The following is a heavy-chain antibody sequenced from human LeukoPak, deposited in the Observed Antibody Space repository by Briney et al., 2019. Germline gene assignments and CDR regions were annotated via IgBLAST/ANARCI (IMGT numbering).Heavy chain of an antibody. V-gene: IGHV3-20*04. J-gene: IGHJ4*02. CDR3: ARVFSSGWYGGFDY. Sequence: PGGSLRLSCAASGFTLDDYGMSWVRQAPGKGLEWVSGINWNGGSTGYADSVKGRFTISRDNAKNSLYLQMNSLRAEDTALYYCARVFSSGWYGGFDYWGQGTLVTVSS. CDR2: INWNGGST. D-gene: IGHD6-19*01. CDR1: GFTLDDYG.